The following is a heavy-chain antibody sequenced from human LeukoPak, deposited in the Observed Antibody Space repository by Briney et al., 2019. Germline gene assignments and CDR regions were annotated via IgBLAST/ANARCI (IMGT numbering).Heavy chain of an antibody. CDR1: GFTFSSYG. D-gene: IGHD6-13*01. CDR3: AKLIAAADHFDY. CDR2: IRYDGSNK. J-gene: IGHJ4*02. Sequence: GGSLRLSCAASGFTFSSYGMHWVRQAPGKGLEWVAFIRYDGSNKYYADSVKGRFTISRDNSKNTLYLQMNSLRAEDTAVYYCAKLIAAADHFDYWGQGTLVTVSS. V-gene: IGHV3-30*02.